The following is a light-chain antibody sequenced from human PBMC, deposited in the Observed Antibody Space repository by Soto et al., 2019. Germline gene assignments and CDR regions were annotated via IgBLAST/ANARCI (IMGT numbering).Light chain of an antibody. V-gene: IGKV3-20*01. CDR2: GAS. Sequence: EFVLTQSPGTLSLSPGGRATLSCRASQSVSSSYLAWYQQKPGQAPRLLIYGASSRATGIPDRFSGSGSGTDFILTISRLEPEDSAVYYCQQYGSSPPLTFGGGTKVDIK. CDR1: QSVSSSY. CDR3: QQYGSSPPLT. J-gene: IGKJ4*01.